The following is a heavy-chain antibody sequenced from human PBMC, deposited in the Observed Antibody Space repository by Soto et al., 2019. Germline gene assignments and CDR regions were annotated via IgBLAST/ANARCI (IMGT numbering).Heavy chain of an antibody. CDR1: GGTFSDYA. CDR3: SSGGVVNSCYALDI. D-gene: IGHD2-21*01. CDR2: DIPVYGST. Sequence: QVQLVQSGAEVKKPGTSVKVSCEVSGGTFSDYAITWVRQAPGQGLEWLGGDIPVYGSTNYAQKFQGRVTITVGETATTTFVEMNMLRSDDAAVYYYSSGGVVNSCYALDIWGRGTLVTVS. J-gene: IGHJ3*02. V-gene: IGHV1-69*01.